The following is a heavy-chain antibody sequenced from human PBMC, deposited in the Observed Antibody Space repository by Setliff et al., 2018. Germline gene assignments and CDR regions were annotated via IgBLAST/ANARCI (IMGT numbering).Heavy chain of an antibody. CDR1: GGSLSNYY. J-gene: IGHJ4*02. CDR2: IYTSGST. Sequence: SETLSLTCTVYGGSLSNYYWSWIRQPAGKGLEWIGSIYTSGSTNYNPSLKSRVTMSVDTSKNQFSLKLTSVTAADTAVYYCRVWVDMIEVDSWAQGTLVTVSS. D-gene: IGHD3-22*01. CDR3: RVWVDMIEVDS. V-gene: IGHV4-4*07.